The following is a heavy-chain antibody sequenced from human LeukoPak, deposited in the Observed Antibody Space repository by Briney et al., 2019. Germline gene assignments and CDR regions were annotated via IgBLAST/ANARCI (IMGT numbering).Heavy chain of an antibody. CDR2: ISSSSSTI. CDR1: GFTFSSYE. Sequence: HPGGSLRLSCAASGFTFSSYEMNWVRQAPGKGLEWVSYISSSSSTIYYADSVKGRFTISRDNAKNSLYLQMNSLRAEDTAVYYCARGYGSGSYRLNWFDPWGQGTLVTVSS. V-gene: IGHV3-48*01. J-gene: IGHJ5*02. CDR3: ARGYGSGSYRLNWFDP. D-gene: IGHD3-10*01.